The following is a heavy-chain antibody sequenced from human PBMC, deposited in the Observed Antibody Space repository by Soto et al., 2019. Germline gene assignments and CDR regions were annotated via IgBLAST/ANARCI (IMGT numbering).Heavy chain of an antibody. V-gene: IGHV4-31*03. J-gene: IGHJ4*02. CDR1: RDSISRGDYY. D-gene: IGHD6-6*01. CDR2: VTHSGSS. CDR3: ARTRTDTSSSFDH. Sequence: QVQLQESGPGLVRPSQTLSLTCTVSRDSISRGDYYWSWIRQHAGKGLEWIGYVTHSGSSFYNPSLQSRVIISVDTSKKQFALKLTPVTAADTAVYYCARTRTDTSSSFDHWGQGTLVTVSS.